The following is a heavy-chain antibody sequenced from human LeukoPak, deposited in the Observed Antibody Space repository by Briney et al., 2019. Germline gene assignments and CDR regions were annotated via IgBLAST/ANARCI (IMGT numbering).Heavy chain of an antibody. D-gene: IGHD2-15*01. CDR2: IYHSGST. V-gene: IGHV4-4*02. CDR3: ARVVVAAIYAFDI. J-gene: IGHJ3*02. Sequence: SGTLSLTCAASGGSISSSNWWSWVRQPPGKGLEWIGEIYHSGSTNYNPSLKSRVTISVDKSKNQFSLKLSSVTAADTAVYYCARVVVAAIYAFDIWGQGTMVTVSS. CDR1: GGSISSSNW.